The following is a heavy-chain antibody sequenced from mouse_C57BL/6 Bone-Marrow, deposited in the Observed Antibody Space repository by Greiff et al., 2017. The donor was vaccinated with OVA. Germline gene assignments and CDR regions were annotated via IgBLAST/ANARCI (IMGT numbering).Heavy chain of an antibody. J-gene: IGHJ2*01. D-gene: IGHD4-1*01. V-gene: IGHV14-4*01. CDR3: TTDWDYFDY. Sequence: EVQLQQSGAELVRPGASVKLSCTASGFNIKDDYMHWVKQRPEQGLEWIGWIDPENGDTEYASKFQGKATITADTSSNTAYLQLSGLTSEDTAVYYCTTDWDYFDYWGQGTTLTVSA. CDR1: GFNIKDDY. CDR2: IDPENGDT.